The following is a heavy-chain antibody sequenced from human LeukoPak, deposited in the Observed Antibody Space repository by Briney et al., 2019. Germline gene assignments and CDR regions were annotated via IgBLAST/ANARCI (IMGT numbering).Heavy chain of an antibody. CDR3: AKSMLWLLRYYLDD. CDR2: ISGSGGST. D-gene: IGHD3-22*01. V-gene: IGHV3-23*01. CDR1: GFTFSSYA. Sequence: PGGSLRLSCAASGFTFSSYAMSWVRQAPGKGLEWVSAISGSGGSTYYADSVKGRFTISRDNSKNTLYLQMNSLRAEDTAVYYCAKSMLWLLRYYLDDWGQGTLVTVSS. J-gene: IGHJ4*02.